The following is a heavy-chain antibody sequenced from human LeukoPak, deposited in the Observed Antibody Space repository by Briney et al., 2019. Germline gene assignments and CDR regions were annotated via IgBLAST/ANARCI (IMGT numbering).Heavy chain of an antibody. CDR3: AKDQYSSGWYFDY. CDR1: ELMFSSYA. J-gene: IGHJ4*02. D-gene: IGHD6-19*01. V-gene: IGHV3-23*01. Sequence: GGSLRLSCAASELMFSSYAMSWVRQAPGKGLEWVSGISDDSGSTYYADSVRGRFTISRDNSKNTLYLQMNSLRVEDTAIYYCAKDQYSSGWYFDYWGQGTLVTVSS. CDR2: ISDDSGST.